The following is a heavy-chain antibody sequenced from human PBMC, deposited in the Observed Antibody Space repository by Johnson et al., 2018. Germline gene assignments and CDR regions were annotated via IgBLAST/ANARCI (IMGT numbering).Heavy chain of an antibody. V-gene: IGHV4-31*03. Sequence: QVQLQESGPGLVKPSQTLSLTCTVSGGSISSGGYYWSWIRQHPGKGLEWIGYIYYSGSTSYNPSLKSRVTISVDTSKKQFSLKLSPMTAADTAVYYCARVVGSSWYGRGGLFSEDYHYFYYYMDVWGKGTTVTVSS. J-gene: IGHJ6*03. CDR3: ARVVGSSWYGRGGLFSEDYHYFYYYMDV. CDR2: IYYSGST. D-gene: IGHD6-13*01. CDR1: GGSISSGGYY.